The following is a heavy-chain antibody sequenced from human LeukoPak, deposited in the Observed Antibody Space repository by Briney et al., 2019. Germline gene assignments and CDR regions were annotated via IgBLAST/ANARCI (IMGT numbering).Heavy chain of an antibody. Sequence: GRSLRLSCAASGFTFSSYGMHWVRQAPGKGLEWVAVIWYDGSNKYYADSVKGRFTISRDNSKNTPYLQMNSLRAEDTAVYYCARDADYGGNSGDYWGQGTLVTVSS. CDR2: IWYDGSNK. CDR1: GFTFSSYG. V-gene: IGHV3-33*01. CDR3: ARDADYGGNSGDY. D-gene: IGHD4-23*01. J-gene: IGHJ4*02.